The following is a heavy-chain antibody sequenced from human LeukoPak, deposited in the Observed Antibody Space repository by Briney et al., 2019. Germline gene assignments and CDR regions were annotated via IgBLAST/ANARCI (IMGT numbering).Heavy chain of an antibody. Sequence: GGSLRLSCAASGFTFSSYSMNWVRQAPGKGLEWVSSISSSSSYIYYADSVKGRFTISRDNAKNSLYLQMNSLRAEDTAVYYCARDFHYDFWSGPSYWGQGTLVTVSS. CDR2: ISSSSSYI. D-gene: IGHD3-3*01. CDR3: ARDFHYDFWSGPSY. J-gene: IGHJ4*02. CDR1: GFTFSSYS. V-gene: IGHV3-21*01.